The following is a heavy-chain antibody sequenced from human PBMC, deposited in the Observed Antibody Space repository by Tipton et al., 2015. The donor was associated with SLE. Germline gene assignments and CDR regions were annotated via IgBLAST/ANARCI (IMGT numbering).Heavy chain of an antibody. J-gene: IGHJ4*02. CDR3: ARQRSPREYSYGSLDS. CDR2: IYHDWPT. Sequence: TLSLTCTVSGGSISDSSHYWVWIRQSPGKGLEWVGSIYHDWPTYYNVALKSRVTISIDTSTNQFSLKLSSVTAADTAVYYCARQRSPREYSYGSLDSWGQGTLVTVSS. V-gene: IGHV4-39*07. D-gene: IGHD5-18*01. CDR1: GGSISDSSHY.